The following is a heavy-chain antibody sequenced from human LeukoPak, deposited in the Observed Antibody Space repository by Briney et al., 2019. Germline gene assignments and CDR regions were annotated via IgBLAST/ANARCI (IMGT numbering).Heavy chain of an antibody. Sequence: ASVKVSCKTSGYTFSRFGISWVRQAPGQGLEWMGWISGYDGNTNYPQRLQGRVTIATDTSTSTAYMELRNLRSDDTAVYYCARESSNGWFDPWGQGTLVNVSS. V-gene: IGHV1-18*01. CDR1: GYTFSRFG. CDR2: ISGYDGNT. D-gene: IGHD2-8*01. J-gene: IGHJ5*02. CDR3: ARESSNGWFDP.